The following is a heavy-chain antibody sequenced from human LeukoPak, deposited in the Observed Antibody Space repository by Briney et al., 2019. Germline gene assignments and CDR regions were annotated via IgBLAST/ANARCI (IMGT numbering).Heavy chain of an antibody. D-gene: IGHD3-10*01. V-gene: IGHV4-59*01. J-gene: IGHJ4*02. CDR2: IYYSGSA. Sequence: SETLSLTCTVSGGSISSNYWSWIRQPPGKGLEWIGYIYYSGSANYNPSLESRVTLSVDTSKNQFSLKLSSVTAADTAVYYCAREYYGSGNSSPSHSGYWGQGTRVTVSS. CDR3: AREYYGSGNSSPSHSGY. CDR1: GGSISSNY.